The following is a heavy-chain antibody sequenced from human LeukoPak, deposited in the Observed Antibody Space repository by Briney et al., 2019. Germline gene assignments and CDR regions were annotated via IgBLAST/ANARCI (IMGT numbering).Heavy chain of an antibody. J-gene: IGHJ5*02. CDR2: ISSSSSYK. D-gene: IGHD3-22*01. CDR1: GFTFSSYT. Sequence: GGSLRLSCAASGFTFSSYTMNWVRQAPGKGLEWVSSISSSSSYKYYADSVKGRFTMSRDNAKNSLFLQMNSLRADDTAVYYCARPSVRYYDRDGFPNWFDPWGQGTLVTVSS. CDR3: ARPSVRYYDRDGFPNWFDP. V-gene: IGHV3-21*01.